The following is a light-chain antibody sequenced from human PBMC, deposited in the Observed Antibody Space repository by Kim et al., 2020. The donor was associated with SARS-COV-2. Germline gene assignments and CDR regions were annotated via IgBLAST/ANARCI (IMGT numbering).Light chain of an antibody. J-gene: IGKJ2*01. Sequence: LSPGDRAPLSCRASQSVNSGNLAWYQRNPGQAPRLLIYGASSRATGIPDRFNGSGSGTDFTLTISRLEPEDFAVYYCQQYGSSPRTFGQGTKLEI. CDR2: GAS. CDR1: QSVNSGN. CDR3: QQYGSSPRT. V-gene: IGKV3-20*01.